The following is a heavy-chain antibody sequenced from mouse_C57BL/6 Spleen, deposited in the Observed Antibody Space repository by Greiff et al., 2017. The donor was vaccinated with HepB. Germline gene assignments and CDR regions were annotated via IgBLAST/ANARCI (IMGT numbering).Heavy chain of an antibody. CDR1: GYSITSGYD. CDR3: ARGIYDGYTDY. CDR2: ISYSGST. J-gene: IGHJ4*01. Sequence: EVQLQQSGPGMVKPSQSLSLTCTVTGYSITSGYDWHWIRHFPGNKLEWMGYISYSGSTNYNPSLKSRISITHDTSKNHFFLKLNSVTTEDTATYYCARGIYDGYTDYWGQGTSVTVSS. D-gene: IGHD2-3*01. V-gene: IGHV3-1*01.